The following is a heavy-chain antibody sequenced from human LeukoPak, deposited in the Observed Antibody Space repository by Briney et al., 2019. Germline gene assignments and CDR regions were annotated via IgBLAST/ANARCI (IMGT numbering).Heavy chain of an antibody. V-gene: IGHV1-46*01. Sequence: ASVKVSCKASGYSFTNNYIHWVRQAPGQGLEWMGMIYPRDGSTSYAQKFQGRVTVTSDMSTSTVHMELSGLRSEDTAVYYCARDQEGFDYWGQGTLVTVSS. CDR2: IYPRDGST. CDR1: GYSFTNNY. J-gene: IGHJ4*02. CDR3: ARDQEGFDY.